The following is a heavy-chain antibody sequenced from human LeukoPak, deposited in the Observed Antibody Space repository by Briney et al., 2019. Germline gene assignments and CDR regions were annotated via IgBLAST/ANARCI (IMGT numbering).Heavy chain of an antibody. Sequence: GASVKVSCKASGYTFNRNAINWVRQARGQGLEWMGWINTKTGTPTYAQGFTGRFVFSLDISVTTAYLQISNLKAEDTAFYYCARRSPSADAFDIWGQGTMVTVSS. CDR3: ARRSPSADAFDI. J-gene: IGHJ3*02. V-gene: IGHV7-4-1*02. CDR1: GYTFNRNA. CDR2: INTKTGTP.